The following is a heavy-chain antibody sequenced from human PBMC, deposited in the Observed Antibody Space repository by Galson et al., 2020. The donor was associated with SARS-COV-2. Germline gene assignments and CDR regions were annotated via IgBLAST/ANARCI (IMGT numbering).Heavy chain of an antibody. CDR1: GGSISIGGYY. CDR3: ARMTTMIRGSVFSPFDL. Sequence: ASETLSLTCSVSGGSISIGGYYWSWIRQHPGKGLEWIGYIYYSGNTYYNPSLKSRVTISVDTSKNQFSLKLSSVTAADTAVYYCARMTTMIRGSVFSPFDLWGRGTLVTVSS. CDR2: IYYSGNT. J-gene: IGHJ2*01. D-gene: IGHD3-10*01. V-gene: IGHV4-31*03.